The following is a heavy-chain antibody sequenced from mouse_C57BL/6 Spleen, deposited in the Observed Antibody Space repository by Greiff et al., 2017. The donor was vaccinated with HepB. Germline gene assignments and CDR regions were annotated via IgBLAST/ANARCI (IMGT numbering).Heavy chain of an antibody. CDR2: IDPSDSYT. D-gene: IGHD2-4*01. CDR1: GYTFTSYW. V-gene: IGHV1-50*01. Sequence: VQLQQPGAELVKPGASVKLSCKASGYTFTSYWMQWVKQRPGQGLEWIGEIDPSDSYTNYNQKFKGKATLTVDTSSSTAYMQLSSLTSEDSAVYYCARSPHDYDGGYYAMDYWGQGTSVTVSS. J-gene: IGHJ4*01. CDR3: ARSPHDYDGGYYAMDY.